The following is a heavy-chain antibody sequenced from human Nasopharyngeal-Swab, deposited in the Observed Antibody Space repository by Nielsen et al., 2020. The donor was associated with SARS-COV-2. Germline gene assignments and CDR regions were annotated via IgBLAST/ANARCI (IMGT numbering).Heavy chain of an antibody. CDR2: INPNGGSP. CDR3: ARDRDGYNWYLPHF. D-gene: IGHD5-24*01. V-gene: IGHV1-46*01. CDR1: ANTFTTYF. J-gene: IGHJ4*02. Sequence: ASVTVSCKASANTFTTYFMHWVRQAPGQGLERMGIINPNGGSPTYAQKFQGRVTMTRDTSTSTVYMELSSLRSEDTAVYFCARDRDGYNWYLPHFWGQGTLVTVSS.